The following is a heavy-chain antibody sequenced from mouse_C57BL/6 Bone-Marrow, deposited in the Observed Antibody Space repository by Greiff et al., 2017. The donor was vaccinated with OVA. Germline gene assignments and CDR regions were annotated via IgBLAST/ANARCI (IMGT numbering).Heavy chain of an antibody. D-gene: IGHD3-3*01. CDR1: GYSITSGYY. V-gene: IGHV3-6*01. CDR2: ISYDGSN. Sequence: VQLQQSGPGLVKPSQSLSLTCSVTGYSITSGYYWNWIRQFPGNKLEWMGYISYDGSNNYNPSLKNRISITRDTSKNQFFLKLNSVTTEDTATYYCARKRGGLWFAYWGQGTLVTVSA. CDR3: ARKRGGLWFAY. J-gene: IGHJ3*01.